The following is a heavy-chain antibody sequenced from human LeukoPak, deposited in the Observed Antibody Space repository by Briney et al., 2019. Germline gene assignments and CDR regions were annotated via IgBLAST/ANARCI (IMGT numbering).Heavy chain of an antibody. J-gene: IGHJ6*02. CDR2: INHSGST. CDR3: ARYSGIYDFWSGYPYGMDV. Sequence: SETLSLTCAVYGGSFSGYYWSWIRQPPGKGLEWIGEINHSGSTNYNPSLKSRVTISVDTSKNQFSLKLSSVAAADTAVYYCARYSGIYDFWSGYPYGMDVWGQGTTVTVSS. D-gene: IGHD3-3*01. CDR1: GGSFSGYY. V-gene: IGHV4-34*01.